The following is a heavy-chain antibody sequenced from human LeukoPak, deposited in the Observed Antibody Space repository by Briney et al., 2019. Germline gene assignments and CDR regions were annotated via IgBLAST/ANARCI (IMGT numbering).Heavy chain of an antibody. CDR3: AKSSYYDSSGYYGVMYYFDY. D-gene: IGHD3-22*01. CDR1: GFIFSSYA. CDR2: ISGSGGST. V-gene: IGHV3-23*01. Sequence: GGSLRLSCVASGFIFSSYAMSWVRQTPGKGLEWVSDISGSGGSTYHADSVKGRFTISRDNSKNTLYLQMNSLRAEDTAVYYCAKSSYYDSSGYYGVMYYFDYWGQGTLVTVSS. J-gene: IGHJ4*02.